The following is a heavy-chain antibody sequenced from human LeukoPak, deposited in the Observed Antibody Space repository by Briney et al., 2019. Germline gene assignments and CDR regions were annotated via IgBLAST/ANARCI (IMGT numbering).Heavy chain of an antibody. V-gene: IGHV4-59*01. CDR2: IYYSGST. CDR3: ARVGGAADAFDI. J-gene: IGHJ3*02. CDR1: GASISSYY. Sequence: SQTLSLTCTVSGASISSYYWSWIRQPPGKGLEWIGYIYYSGSTNHNPSLRSRVTISVDTSQNQFSLKLSSVTAADTAVYYCARVGGAADAFDIWGQGTMVTVSS. D-gene: IGHD1-26*01.